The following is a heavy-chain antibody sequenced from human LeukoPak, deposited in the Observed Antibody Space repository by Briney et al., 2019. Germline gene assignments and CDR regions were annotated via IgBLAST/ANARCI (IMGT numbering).Heavy chain of an antibody. CDR1: GYTFTGYY. Sequence: ASVKVSCKASGYTFTGYYMHWVRQAPGQGLEWMGWINPNSGGTNYAQKFQGRVTMTRDTSISTAYMELSRLRSDDTAVYYCARSWYYYDSSGYLAYWGQGTLVTVSS. CDR2: INPNSGGT. V-gene: IGHV1-2*02. J-gene: IGHJ4*02. D-gene: IGHD3-22*01. CDR3: ARSWYYYDSSGYLAY.